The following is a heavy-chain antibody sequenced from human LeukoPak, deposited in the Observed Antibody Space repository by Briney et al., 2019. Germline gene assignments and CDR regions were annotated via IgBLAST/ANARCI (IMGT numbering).Heavy chain of an antibody. CDR2: ITSGDGSP. Sequence: GGSLRLSCAPSAFTFSDYYMSWIRQAPGKGLEWVSTITSGDGSPYYADSVKGRFTISRDNSNNMLYLQMNSLRAEDTAVYYCTKRGAYYVDYWGRGIPVTVSS. CDR3: TKRGAYYVDY. CDR1: AFTFSDYY. D-gene: IGHD3-16*01. V-gene: IGHV3-23*01. J-gene: IGHJ4*02.